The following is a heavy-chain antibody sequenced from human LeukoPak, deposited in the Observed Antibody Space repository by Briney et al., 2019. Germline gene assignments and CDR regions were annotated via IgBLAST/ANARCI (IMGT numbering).Heavy chain of an antibody. CDR3: AKDYVRSLAVAGKTFDY. CDR2: ISGSGGST. Sequence: GGSLRLSCAASGFTFSSYAMSWVRQAPGKGLEWVSAISGSGGSTYYADSVKGRFTISRDNSKNTLYLQMNSLRAEDTAVYYCAKDYVRSLAVAGKTFDYWGQGTLVTVSS. J-gene: IGHJ4*02. V-gene: IGHV3-23*01. CDR1: GFTFSSYA. D-gene: IGHD6-19*01.